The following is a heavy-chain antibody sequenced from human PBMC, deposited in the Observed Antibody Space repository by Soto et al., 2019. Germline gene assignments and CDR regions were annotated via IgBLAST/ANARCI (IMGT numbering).Heavy chain of an antibody. CDR1: GFTFSSYG. J-gene: IGHJ4*02. V-gene: IGHV3-33*01. CDR3: ARGSSCWLQDYFDY. D-gene: IGHD6-19*01. CDR2: IWYDGSNK. Sequence: QVQLVESGGGVVQPGRSLRLSCAASGFTFSSYGMHWVRQAPGKGLEWVAVIWYDGSNKYYADSVKGRFTISRDNSKNTLYLQMNSLRAEDTAVYYCARGSSCWLQDYFDYWGQGTLVTVSS.